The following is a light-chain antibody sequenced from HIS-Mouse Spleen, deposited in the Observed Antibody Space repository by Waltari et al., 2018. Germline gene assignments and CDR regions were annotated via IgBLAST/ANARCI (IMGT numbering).Light chain of an antibody. CDR1: QSISIY. V-gene: IGKV1-39*01. CDR3: QQSYSTPRT. Sequence: DIQMNQSPSSLSASVGDRVTITCRASQSISIYLNWYQQKPGKAPKLLIYAASSLQSGVPSRFSGSGSGTDFTLTISSLQPEDFATYYCQQSYSTPRTFGGGTKVEIK. J-gene: IGKJ4*01. CDR2: AAS.